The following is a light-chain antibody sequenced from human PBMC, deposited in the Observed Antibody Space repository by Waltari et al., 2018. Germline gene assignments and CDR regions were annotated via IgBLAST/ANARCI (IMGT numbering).Light chain of an antibody. J-gene: IGKJ5*01. CDR1: QSISSS. V-gene: IGKV1-NL1*01. CDR3: QQYFGIPIT. CDR2: GAS. Sequence: DIQMTQSPSSLPASLGDRVTITGRVSQSISSSLAWYQKKVEEAPKLLHYGASRLESGVPSRFSGSGSGTVYTLTISSLQPEDFATYYCQQYFGIPITFGQGTRLE.